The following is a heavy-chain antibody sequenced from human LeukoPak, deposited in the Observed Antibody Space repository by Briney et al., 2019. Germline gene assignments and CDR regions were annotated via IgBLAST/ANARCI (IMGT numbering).Heavy chain of an antibody. Sequence: GGSLRLSCVASGFIFSNFGMTWVRQAPGEGLEWLSTISTGGERTYYADSVKGRFTISRDNSRNTLYLQISSLRAGDTAIYYCAKGNSLVRTTCYDYWGRGTLVTVSS. CDR2: ISTGGERT. D-gene: IGHD3-10*01. V-gene: IGHV3-23*01. CDR1: GFIFSNFG. J-gene: IGHJ4*02. CDR3: AKGNSLVRTTCYDY.